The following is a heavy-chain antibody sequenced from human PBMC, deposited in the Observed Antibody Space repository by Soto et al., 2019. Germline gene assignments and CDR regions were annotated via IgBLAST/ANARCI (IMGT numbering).Heavy chain of an antibody. J-gene: IGHJ5*02. V-gene: IGHV1-3*01. CDR2: INAGNGNT. CDR3: ARDTLYDSSGYYYVGYNWFDP. D-gene: IGHD3-22*01. Sequence: ASVKVSCKASGYTFTNYPITWVRRAPGQGLEWMGWINAGNGNTKYSQKFQGRVTITRDTSASTAYMELSSLRSEDTAVYYCARDTLYDSSGYYYVGYNWFDPWGQGTLVTVSS. CDR1: GYTFTNYP.